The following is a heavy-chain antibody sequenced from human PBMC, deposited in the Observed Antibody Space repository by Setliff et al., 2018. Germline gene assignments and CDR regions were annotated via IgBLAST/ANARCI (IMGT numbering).Heavy chain of an antibody. D-gene: IGHD3-22*01. CDR3: ARLAGTMTIYGYYHYYMDV. V-gene: IGHV3-7*01. Sequence: GGSLSLSCAASGFTFSNYLMSWVRQAPGKGLEWVANIKQGGSEKYYVDSVKGRFTISRDNAKSSLYLQMNSLRAEDTAVYYCARLAGTMTIYGYYHYYMDVWGKGTTVTVSS. J-gene: IGHJ6*03. CDR2: IKQGGSEK. CDR1: GFTFSNYL.